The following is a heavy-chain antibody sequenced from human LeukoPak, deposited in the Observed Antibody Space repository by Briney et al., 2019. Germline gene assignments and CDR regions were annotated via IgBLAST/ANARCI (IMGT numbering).Heavy chain of an antibody. CDR3: AKGGRWLQFGHDAFDI. V-gene: IGHV3-30*02. Sequence: QAGGSLRLSCAASGFTFSSYGMHWVRQAPGKGLEWVAFIRDDGSNKYYADSVKGRFTISRDNSKNTLYLHVNSLRPEDTAVYYCAKGGRWLQFGHDAFDIWGQGTMVTVSS. CDR2: IRDDGSNK. J-gene: IGHJ3*02. D-gene: IGHD5-24*01. CDR1: GFTFSSYG.